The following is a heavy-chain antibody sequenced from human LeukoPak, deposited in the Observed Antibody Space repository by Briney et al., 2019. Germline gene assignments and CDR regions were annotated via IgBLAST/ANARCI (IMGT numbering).Heavy chain of an antibody. Sequence: GGSLRLSCAASGFTFSGYEMNWIRQAPGKGLEWVSYISSSGSNTHYADSVKGRFTVSRDNAKKSVYLQMDSPRAEDTAVYYCARVKWLDDYWGQGTLVTVSS. CDR3: ARVKWLDDY. CDR1: GFTFSGYE. V-gene: IGHV3-48*03. J-gene: IGHJ4*02. D-gene: IGHD3-22*01. CDR2: ISSSGSNT.